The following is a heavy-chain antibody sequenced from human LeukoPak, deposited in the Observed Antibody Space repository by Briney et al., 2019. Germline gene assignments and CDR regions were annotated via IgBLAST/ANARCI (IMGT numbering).Heavy chain of an antibody. J-gene: IGHJ3*02. CDR3: ARENLGIRAFDM. V-gene: IGHV4-59*11. D-gene: IGHD7-27*01. CDR2: IYYSGNT. CDR1: GGSMRSHY. Sequence: ASETLSLTCSVSGGSMRSHYWSWIRKSPGKGLELIGYIYYSGNTNYNPSLKSRVTISVDTSKNQFSLMLRAVTAPDTAVYYRARENLGIRAFDMWGQGTMVTVSS.